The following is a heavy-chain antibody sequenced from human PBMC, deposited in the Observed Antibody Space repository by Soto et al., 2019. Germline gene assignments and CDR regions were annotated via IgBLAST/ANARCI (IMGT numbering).Heavy chain of an antibody. V-gene: IGHV3-30*18. CDR3: AKDLRGYSGYDLHNPDYYGMDV. CDR2: ISYDGSNK. CDR1: GFTFSSYG. J-gene: IGHJ6*02. D-gene: IGHD5-12*01. Sequence: GGSLTLSCAASGFTFSSYGMHWVRQAPGKGLEWVAVISYDGSNKYYADSVKGRFTISRDNSKNTLYLQMNSLRAEDTAVYYCAKDLRGYSGYDLHNPDYYGMDVWGQGTTVTVSS.